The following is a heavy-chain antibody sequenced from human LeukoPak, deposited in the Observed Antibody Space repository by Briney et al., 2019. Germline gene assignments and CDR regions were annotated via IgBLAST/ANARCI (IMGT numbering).Heavy chain of an antibody. Sequence: GGSLRLSCAASGFTFSSYSMNWVRQAPGKGLEWVSSISSSSSYIYYADSVKGRFTISRDNAKNSLYLQMNSLRAEDTAVYYCARSYMVRGVIPWYFDLWGRGTLVTVSS. CDR1: GFTFSSYS. CDR3: ARSYMVRGVIPWYFDL. V-gene: IGHV3-21*01. J-gene: IGHJ2*01. CDR2: ISSSSSYI. D-gene: IGHD3-10*01.